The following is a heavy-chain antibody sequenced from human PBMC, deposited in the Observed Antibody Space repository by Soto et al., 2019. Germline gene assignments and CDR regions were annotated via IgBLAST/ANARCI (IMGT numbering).Heavy chain of an antibody. CDR3: ARHEDPLPYFDY. CDR1: GDSMGRSDYY. J-gene: IGHJ4*02. Sequence: PSETLSLTCAVSGDSMGRSDYYWGWIRQPPGKGLEWIGSIYYSGSTYYSPSLQSRVAISVDTSKNQFSLKLKSVTAADTAVYYCARHEDPLPYFDYWGQGTLVTVAS. CDR2: IYYSGST. V-gene: IGHV4-39*01.